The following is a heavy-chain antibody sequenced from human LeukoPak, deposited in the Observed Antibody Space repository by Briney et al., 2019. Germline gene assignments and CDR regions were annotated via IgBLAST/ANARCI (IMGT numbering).Heavy chain of an antibody. Sequence: PGGSLRLSCAASGFPFSSHAMSWVRQPPGKGLEWVAAISNGKTYYADSVRGRFAISRDDSTNTVYLHMNSRRDEDTALYHCVREAGYCAPVCVKTNSFDPWGQGTLDTVSS. CDR2: ISNGKT. V-gene: IGHV3-23*01. J-gene: IGHJ5*02. D-gene: IGHD2-15*01. CDR3: VREAGYCAPVCVKTNSFDP. CDR1: GFPFSSHA.